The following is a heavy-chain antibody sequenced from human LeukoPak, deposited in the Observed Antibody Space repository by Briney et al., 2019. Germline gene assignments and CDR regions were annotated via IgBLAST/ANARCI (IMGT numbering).Heavy chain of an antibody. Sequence: SETLSLTCTVSGGSISSSSSYYWGWIRQPPGKGLEWIGSIYYSGSTYYNPSLKSRVTISVDTSKNQFSLKLSSVTAADTAVYYCARHGIAAADYWGQGTLVTVSS. J-gene: IGHJ4*02. CDR1: GGSISSSSSYY. CDR2: IYYSGST. V-gene: IGHV4-39*01. D-gene: IGHD6-13*01. CDR3: ARHGIAAADY.